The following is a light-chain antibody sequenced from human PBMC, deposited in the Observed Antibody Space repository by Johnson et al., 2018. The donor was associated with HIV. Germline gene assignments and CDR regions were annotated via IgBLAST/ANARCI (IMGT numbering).Light chain of an antibody. J-gene: IGLJ1*01. CDR3: GTWDSSLSAAFYV. CDR2: ENN. V-gene: IGLV1-51*02. Sequence: QPVLTQPPSVSAAPGQKVTISCSGSSSNIGNNYVSWYQQLPGTAPKLLIYENNKRPSGIPDRFSGSKSGTSATLGITGLQTGDEADYYCGTWDSSLSAAFYVVGTGTKVTVL. CDR1: SSNIGNNY.